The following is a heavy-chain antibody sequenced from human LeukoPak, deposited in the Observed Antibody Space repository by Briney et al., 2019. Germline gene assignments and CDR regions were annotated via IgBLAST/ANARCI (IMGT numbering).Heavy chain of an antibody. V-gene: IGHV4-30-4*08. CDR3: ARYGIYSVDY. CDR2: IYHSGTT. J-gene: IGHJ4*02. Sequence: SETLSLTCSVSSGSISSGNYYWSWIRQSPGKGLEWIGYIYHSGTTYYNPSLKSRVTISVDTSKNHFSLELGSVTVADTAVYYCARYGIYSVDYWGQGTLVTVSS. D-gene: IGHD3-9*01. CDR1: SGSISSGNYY.